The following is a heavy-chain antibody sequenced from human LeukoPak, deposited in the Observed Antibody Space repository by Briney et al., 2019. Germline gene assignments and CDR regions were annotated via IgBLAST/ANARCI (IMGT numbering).Heavy chain of an antibody. J-gene: IGHJ6*03. V-gene: IGHV4-59*11. CDR3: ARERRNFYYYMDV. CDR1: GVSISGRC. Sequence: SETLSLTCIVSGVSISGRCWSWIRQPPGKGLEWIGVIYYSGSTNYNPSLKSRVTISVDTSKNQVSLKLGSVTAADTAVYYCARERRNFYYYMDVWGKGTTVTVSS. CDR2: IYYSGST.